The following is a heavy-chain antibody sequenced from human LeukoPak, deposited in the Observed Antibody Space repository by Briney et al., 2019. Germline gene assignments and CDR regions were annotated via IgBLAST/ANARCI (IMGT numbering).Heavy chain of an antibody. CDR1: GYTFTGYY. CDR2: INPNSGGT. J-gene: IGHJ4*02. V-gene: IGHV1-2*02. D-gene: IGHD2-2*01. Sequence: GASVKVSCKASGYTFTGYYMHWVRQAPGQGLEWMGWINPNSGGTNYAQKLQGRVTMTTDTSTSTAYMELRSLRSDDTAVYYCARDLGSLGEQEQYCSSTSCPYFDYWGQGTLVTVSS. CDR3: ARDLGSLGEQEQYCSSTSCPYFDY.